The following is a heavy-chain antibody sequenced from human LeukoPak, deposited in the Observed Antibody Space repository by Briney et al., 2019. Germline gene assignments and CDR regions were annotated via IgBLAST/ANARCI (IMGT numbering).Heavy chain of an antibody. Sequence: KSSETLSLTCAVYGGSFSGYYWSWIRQPPGKGLEWIGEINHSGSTNYNPSLKSRVTISVDTSKNQFSLKLSSVTAADTAVYYCASTGSYYRSNDYWGQGTLVTVSS. D-gene: IGHD1-26*01. V-gene: IGHV4-34*01. J-gene: IGHJ4*02. CDR3: ASTGSYYRSNDY. CDR1: GGSFSGYY. CDR2: INHSGST.